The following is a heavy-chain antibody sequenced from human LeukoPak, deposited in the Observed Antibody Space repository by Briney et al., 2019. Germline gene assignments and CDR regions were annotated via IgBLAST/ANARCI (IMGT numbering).Heavy chain of an antibody. Sequence: SVKVSCKASGGTFSSYAISWVRQAPGQGLEWMGGIIPIFGTANYAQKFQGRVTITTDESTSTAYMELSSLRPEDTAVYYCARDHDILTGYLDYWGQGTLVTVSS. J-gene: IGHJ4*02. CDR3: ARDHDILTGYLDY. V-gene: IGHV1-69*05. CDR2: IIPIFGTA. D-gene: IGHD3-9*01. CDR1: GGTFSSYA.